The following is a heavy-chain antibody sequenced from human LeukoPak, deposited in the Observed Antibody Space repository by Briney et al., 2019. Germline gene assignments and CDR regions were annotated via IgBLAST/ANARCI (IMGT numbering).Heavy chain of an antibody. CDR2: INSDGSST. D-gene: IGHD5-12*01. Sequence: PGGSLRLSCAASGFIFSNYWMYWVRQAPGKGLVWVSRINSDGSSTRYADSVKGRFTISRDNAKNTLYLQMDSLRAEDTAVYFCAGLPVLATTPDYWGQGTLVTVSS. CDR1: GFIFSNYW. V-gene: IGHV3-74*01. CDR3: AGLPVLATTPDY. J-gene: IGHJ4*02.